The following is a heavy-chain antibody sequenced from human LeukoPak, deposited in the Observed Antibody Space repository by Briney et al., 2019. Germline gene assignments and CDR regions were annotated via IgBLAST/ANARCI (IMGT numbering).Heavy chain of an antibody. Sequence: SETLSLTCTVSGGSISSDNYYWGWIRRPPGKGLEWIGSIYYSGSTYYNPSLKSRVTISVVTSKNQVSLKLSSVTAADTAVYYCARHMVPYGGKPSDAFDIWGQGTMVTVSS. CDR2: IYYSGST. V-gene: IGHV4-39*01. J-gene: IGHJ3*02. CDR3: ARHMVPYGGKPSDAFDI. D-gene: IGHD4-23*01. CDR1: GGSISSDNYY.